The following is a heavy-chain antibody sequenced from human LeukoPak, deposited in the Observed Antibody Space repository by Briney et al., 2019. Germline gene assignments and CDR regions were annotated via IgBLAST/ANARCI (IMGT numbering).Heavy chain of an antibody. Sequence: SETLSLTCAVSGSSISSDFYWGWVRQPPGKGLEWIGYIYHSGSTYYNPSLKSRVTISVDRSKNQFSLKLSSVTAADTAVYYCARGDDILTGYYGSFDYWGQGTLVTVSS. CDR3: ARGDDILTGYYGSFDY. V-gene: IGHV4-38-2*01. J-gene: IGHJ4*02. D-gene: IGHD3-9*01. CDR1: GSSISSDFY. CDR2: IYHSGST.